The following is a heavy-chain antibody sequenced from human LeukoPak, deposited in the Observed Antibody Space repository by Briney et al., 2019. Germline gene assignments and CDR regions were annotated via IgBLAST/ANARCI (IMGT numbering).Heavy chain of an antibody. CDR3: ARRGYCTGDSCYSGGFDY. CDR1: GYTFTSYL. D-gene: IGHD2-15*01. Sequence: ASVKVSCKASGYTFTSYLIHWVRQAPGQGLEWMGIINPSGGTTTYAQKIQGRVTMTRDTSTSTVYMELSSLKSEDTAVYYCARRGYCTGDSCYSGGFDYWGQGTLVTVSS. V-gene: IGHV1-46*01. J-gene: IGHJ4*02. CDR2: INPSGGTT.